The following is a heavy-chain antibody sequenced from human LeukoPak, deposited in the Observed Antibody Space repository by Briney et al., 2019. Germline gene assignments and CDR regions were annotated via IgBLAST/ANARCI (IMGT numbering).Heavy chain of an antibody. Sequence: QPGASLRLSCAASGFTFSSYAMSWVRQAPGKGLEWVSIISGRGITTYYADSVKGRFTISRDNSKNTLYLQMGSLRAEDTAVYYCAKGSIPDCSGGPCHTRYFDYWGQGTLVTVSS. CDR1: GFTFSSYA. CDR2: ISGRGITT. V-gene: IGHV3-23*01. J-gene: IGHJ4*02. CDR3: AKGSIPDCSGGPCHTRYFDY. D-gene: IGHD2-15*01.